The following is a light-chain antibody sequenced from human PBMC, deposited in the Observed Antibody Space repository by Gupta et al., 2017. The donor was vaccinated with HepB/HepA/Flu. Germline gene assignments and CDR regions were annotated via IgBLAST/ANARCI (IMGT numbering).Light chain of an antibody. V-gene: IGLV1-47*01. CDR2: RNN. Sequence: QSVLTQPPSASGTPGQRVTISCSGSSSNIGSNYVYWYQQLPGTAPKLLIYRNNQRPSGVPDRFSGSKSGTSASLAISGLRAEDEADYYCAAWDDSRSGVFGAGTKLTVL. J-gene: IGLJ3*02. CDR1: SSNIGSNY. CDR3: AAWDDSRSGV.